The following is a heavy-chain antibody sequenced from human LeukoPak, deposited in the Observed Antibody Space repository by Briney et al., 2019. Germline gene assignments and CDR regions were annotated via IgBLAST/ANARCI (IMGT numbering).Heavy chain of an antibody. CDR2: ISYDGSNK. CDR1: GFTFSSYA. V-gene: IGHV3-30-3*01. Sequence: GGSLRLSCAASGFTFSSYAMHWVRQAPGKGLEWVAVISYDGSNKYYADSVRGRFSISRDNAKTSLFLQMNSLRAEDTAVYYCATENGGTYDYWGQGTLVTVSS. D-gene: IGHD2-8*01. J-gene: IGHJ4*02. CDR3: ATENGGTYDY.